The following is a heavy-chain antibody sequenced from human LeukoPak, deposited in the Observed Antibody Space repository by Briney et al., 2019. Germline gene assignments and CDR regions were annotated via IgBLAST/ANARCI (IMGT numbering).Heavy chain of an antibody. Sequence: ASVKVSCKASGYTFSNYYMHWVRQAPRQGLGWMGIINPSGGGSTYAQNFQGRVTMTRDTSISTAYMELSRLRSDDTAVYYCARRHYGSGSYPLRYWGQGTLVTVSS. CDR2: INPSGGGS. D-gene: IGHD3-10*01. CDR3: ARRHYGSGSYPLRY. V-gene: IGHV1-46*01. CDR1: GYTFSNYY. J-gene: IGHJ4*02.